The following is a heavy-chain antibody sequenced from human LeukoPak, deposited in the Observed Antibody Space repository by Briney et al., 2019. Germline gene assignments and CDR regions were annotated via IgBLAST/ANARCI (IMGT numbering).Heavy chain of an antibody. J-gene: IGHJ4*02. CDR3: ARDTVNGPFVISLDY. D-gene: IGHD2-8*01. Sequence: PGGSLRLSCTASGFSLTNYEMNWVRQTPGKGLEWVSHISSGSNTEYYADSVRCRFTMARDNAKNSLFLQMNSLRAEDTAIYYCARDTVNGPFVISLDYWGQGALVTVSS. CDR2: ISSGSNTE. CDR1: GFSLTNYE. V-gene: IGHV3-48*03.